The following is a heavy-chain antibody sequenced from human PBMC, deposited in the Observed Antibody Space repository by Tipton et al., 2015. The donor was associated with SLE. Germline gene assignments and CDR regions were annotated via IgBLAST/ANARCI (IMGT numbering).Heavy chain of an antibody. V-gene: IGHV4-39*07. CDR1: GGSLSESFLY. CDR3: ARHAEGKSYCLGDSCYSSSYFGMDV. J-gene: IGHJ6*02. D-gene: IGHD2-15*01. CDR2: IHYSGST. Sequence: TLSLTCTVSGGSLSESFLYRSWIRQSPGKGLEWIGSIHYSGSTFYNPSLKSRVSISLDTSKNQFSLKLRSVTAADTAVYYCARHAEGKSYCLGDSCYSSSYFGMDVWGRGTTVTVSS.